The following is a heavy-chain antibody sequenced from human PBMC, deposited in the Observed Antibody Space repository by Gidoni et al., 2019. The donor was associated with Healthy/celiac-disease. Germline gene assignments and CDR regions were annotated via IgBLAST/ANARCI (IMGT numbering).Heavy chain of an antibody. CDR3: ARAVSYSMGMDV. J-gene: IGHJ6*02. D-gene: IGHD1-26*01. V-gene: IGHV3-66*01. Sequence: EVQLVESGGGLVQPGGSLRLSCAASAFTVSSNYMSWVRQAPGKGLEWVSVIYSGGSTYYADSVKGRFTISRDNAKNTLYLQMNSLRAEDTAVYYCARAVSYSMGMDVWGQGTTVTVSS. CDR2: IYSGGST. CDR1: AFTVSSNY.